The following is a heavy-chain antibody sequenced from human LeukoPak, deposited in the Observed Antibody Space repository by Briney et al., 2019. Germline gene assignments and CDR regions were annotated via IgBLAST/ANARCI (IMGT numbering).Heavy chain of an antibody. V-gene: IGHV3-7*01. D-gene: IGHD5-18*01. Sequence: GGSLRLSCAASGFTFSSYWMIWVRQAPGKGLEWVANVKEDGSEKNYVDSVKGRFTISRDSAKNTLYLQMNSLRAEDTAVYYCVRDGYSYGFMLAFDIWGLGTRVTVSS. CDR2: VKEDGSEK. CDR1: GFTFSSYW. J-gene: IGHJ3*02. CDR3: VRDGYSYGFMLAFDI.